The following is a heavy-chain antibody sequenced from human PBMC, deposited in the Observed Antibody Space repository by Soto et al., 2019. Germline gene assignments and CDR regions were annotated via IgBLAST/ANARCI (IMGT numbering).Heavy chain of an antibody. J-gene: IGHJ4*02. CDR3: AREATYCCDSRGYNYLDC. CDR1: GGSISNSNW. CDR2: IYYNGNT. D-gene: IGHD3-22*01. V-gene: IGHV4-4*02. Sequence: SETLSVTWAVSGGSISNSNWWSWVRQHPGKGLEWIGEIYYNGNTNYNPALKSRVAIYVDTSKNQFSLKLSTVTAADTAVYYCAREATYCCDSRGYNYLDCWGQGTLVTVSS.